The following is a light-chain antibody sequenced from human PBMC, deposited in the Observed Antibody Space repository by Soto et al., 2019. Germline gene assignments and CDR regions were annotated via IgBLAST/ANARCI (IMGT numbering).Light chain of an antibody. Sequence: QSVLTQPASVSGAPGQSITISCTGTSSDVGAYNSVSWYQQHPEKAPKLIIYSVSYRSSGVSDRFSGSKSDNTASLTISGLRTEDEADYYCSSSTSSSTYLFGTGTKVTV. J-gene: IGLJ1*01. CDR2: SVS. V-gene: IGLV2-14*03. CDR1: SSDVGAYNS. CDR3: SSSTSSSTYL.